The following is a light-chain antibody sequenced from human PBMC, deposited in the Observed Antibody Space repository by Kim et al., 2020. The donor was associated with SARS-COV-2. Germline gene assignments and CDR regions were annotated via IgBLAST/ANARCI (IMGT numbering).Light chain of an antibody. CDR2: GKN. CDR3: NSRDSSGHYV. J-gene: IGLJ1*01. CDR1: SLRSYY. V-gene: IGLV3-19*01. Sequence: SSELTQDPAVSVALGQTVRITCQGDSLRSYYASWYQQKPGQAPVLVIYGKNNRPSGIPDRFSGSSSGNTASLTITGAQAEDEADYYFNSRDSSGHYVFGTGTKVTVL.